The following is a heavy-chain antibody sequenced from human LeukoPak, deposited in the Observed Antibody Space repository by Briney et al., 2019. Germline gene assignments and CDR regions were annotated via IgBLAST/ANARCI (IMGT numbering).Heavy chain of an antibody. CDR2: IYYSGST. Sequence: SQTLSLTCAVSGGSISSGGYSWSWIRQPPGKGLEWIGYIYYSGSTNYNPSLKSRVTISVDTSKNQFSLKLSSVTAADTAVYYCARSITIFGVVPVDWGQGTLVTVSS. D-gene: IGHD3-3*01. CDR1: GGSISSGGYS. J-gene: IGHJ4*02. CDR3: ARSITIFGVVPVD. V-gene: IGHV4-61*08.